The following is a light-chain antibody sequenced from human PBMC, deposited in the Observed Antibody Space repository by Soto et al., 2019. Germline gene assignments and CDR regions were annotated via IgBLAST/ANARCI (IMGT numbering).Light chain of an antibody. V-gene: IGKV3-11*01. CDR3: QQRTNWPPLT. J-gene: IGKJ4*01. CDR2: DGS. CDR1: QSVSNY. Sequence: EIVLTQSPATLSLSPGERATLSCRASQSVSNYLTWYHQKPGHAPTLLIYDGSNRATGIPARFSGSGGGTDFTLTISSLEPEDFAVYYCQQRTNWPPLTFGGGTKVEIK.